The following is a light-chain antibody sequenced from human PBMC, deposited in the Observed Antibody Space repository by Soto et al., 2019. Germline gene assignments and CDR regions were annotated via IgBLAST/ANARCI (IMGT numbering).Light chain of an antibody. CDR1: SSNIGSNF. J-gene: IGLJ2*01. CDR3: ASWDDSLSGGV. V-gene: IGLV1-47*01. CDR2: RND. Sequence: QSVLTQPPSASGTPGQRVTISCSGSSSNIGSNFVYWYRQLPGTAPKLLIYRNDRRPSGVPDRFSGSKSGTSASLAISGLRSEDEADYYCASWDDSLSGGVFGGGTQLTVL.